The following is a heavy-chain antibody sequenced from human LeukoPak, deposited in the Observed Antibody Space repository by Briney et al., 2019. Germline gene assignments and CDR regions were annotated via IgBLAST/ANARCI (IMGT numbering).Heavy chain of an antibody. CDR1: GDSISSDNW. J-gene: IGHJ3*01. Sequence: ETLSLTCAVSGDSISSDNWWSWVRQAPGKGLQWIANIRQDGNAKYYVDSVKGRFTISRDNAKKSVYLQMNSLRADDTAVYYCARDGYGDSTGAFDVWGQGTMVTVSS. V-gene: IGHV3-7*01. CDR3: ARDGYGDSTGAFDV. CDR2: IRQDGNAK. D-gene: IGHD4-17*01.